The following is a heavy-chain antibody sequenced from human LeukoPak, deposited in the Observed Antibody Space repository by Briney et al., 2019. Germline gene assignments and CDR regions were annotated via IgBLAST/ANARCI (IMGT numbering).Heavy chain of an antibody. D-gene: IGHD3-22*01. CDR3: ARRASSHDSSGHYRDY. CDR2: INHSGST. CDR1: GGSFSGYY. V-gene: IGHV4-34*01. J-gene: IGHJ4*02. Sequence: PSETLSLTCAVYGGSFSGYYWSWIRQPPGKGLEWFGEINHSGSTNYHPSLKRRVTISVDTSKNQFSLKLSSVTAADTAVYYCARRASSHDSSGHYRDYWGQGTLVTVSS.